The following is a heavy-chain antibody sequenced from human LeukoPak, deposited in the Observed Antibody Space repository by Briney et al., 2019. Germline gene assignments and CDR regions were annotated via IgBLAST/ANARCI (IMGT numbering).Heavy chain of an antibody. CDR3: AKPSGGWYVFDS. V-gene: IGHV3-23*01. CDR2: ITNSGGST. D-gene: IGHD6-13*01. CDR1: GFXFSNCA. J-gene: IGHJ4*02. Sequence: GGSLRLSCAASGFXFSNCAISWVRQAPGKGLEWVSIITNSGGSTYYADSVKGRFTISRDNSKNTLYLQMNSLRAEDTAVYYCAKPSGGWYVFDSWGQGSLVTVSS.